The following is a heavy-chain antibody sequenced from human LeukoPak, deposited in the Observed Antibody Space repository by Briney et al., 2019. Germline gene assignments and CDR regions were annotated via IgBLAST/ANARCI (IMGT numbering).Heavy chain of an antibody. D-gene: IGHD3-3*01. V-gene: IGHV3-48*01. Sequence: GGSLRLSCAASGFTFAIFGLNWVRQAPGKGPEWVSYIDARSGITYYADSVQGRFTLSRDNARESVFLQMDSLRVDDTAVYYCARTYDFGRGPPGDAFDNWGPGTWVIVSS. CDR1: GFTFAIFG. CDR3: ARTYDFGRGPPGDAFDN. CDR2: IDARSGIT. J-gene: IGHJ3*02.